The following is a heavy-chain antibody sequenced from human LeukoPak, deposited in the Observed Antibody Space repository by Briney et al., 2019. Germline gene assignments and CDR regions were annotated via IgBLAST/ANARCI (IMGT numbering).Heavy chain of an antibody. CDR3: ARVGWVGEFGEDYFDY. CDR2: IQNFGSP. J-gene: IGHJ4*02. D-gene: IGHD3-10*01. Sequence: SETLSLTCTVSGDSISSGDHYWSWVRQPPGKGLEWIGYIQNFGSPYYSPALKTRVTMSEDTSKNQFSLKLRSVTAADTAVYYCARVGWVGEFGEDYFDYWGPGILVTVSS. CDR1: GDSISSGDHY. V-gene: IGHV4-30-4*01.